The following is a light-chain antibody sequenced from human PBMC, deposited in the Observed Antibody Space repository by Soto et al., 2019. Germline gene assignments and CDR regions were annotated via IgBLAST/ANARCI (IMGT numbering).Light chain of an antibody. V-gene: IGKV3-20*01. CDR2: GAS. CDR1: QTVTSSY. CDR3: HPYATSAGT. Sequence: EIVLTQSPGNLYLSPGERATLSCRASQTVTSSYLAWYQQRPGQAPRLLIYGASTRATDIPDRFRGSESVTDFTLIISILEPEDFAEYFCHPYATSAGTFGQGTKLEI. J-gene: IGKJ2*01.